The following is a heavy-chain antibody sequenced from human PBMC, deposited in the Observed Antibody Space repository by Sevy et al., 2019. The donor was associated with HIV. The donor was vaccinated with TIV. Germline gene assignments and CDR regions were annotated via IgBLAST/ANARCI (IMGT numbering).Heavy chain of an antibody. CDR3: AHWLYGDYVTNFDY. J-gene: IGHJ4*02. Sequence: SGPTLVNPTQTLTLTCTFSGISLSTSGMGVGWIRQPPGKALEWLALIYWDDDKRYSPSLKSRLTITKDTSKNKVCLTMANMDPVDTATYYCAHWLYGDYVTNFDYWGQGTLVTVSS. D-gene: IGHD4-17*01. V-gene: IGHV2-5*02. CDR1: GISLSTSGMG. CDR2: IYWDDDK.